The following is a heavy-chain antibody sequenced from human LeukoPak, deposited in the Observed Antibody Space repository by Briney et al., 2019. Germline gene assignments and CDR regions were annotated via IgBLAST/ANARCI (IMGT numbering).Heavy chain of an antibody. CDR2: ISYDGRNK. Sequence: GRSLRLSCAASGFTFSSYAMHWVRQAPGKGLEWVAVISYDGRNKYYADSVEGRFTISRDNSKNTLYLQMNSLRAEDTAVYYCAKSDTYRFDYWGQGTLVTVSS. V-gene: IGHV3-30*04. CDR1: GFTFSSYA. D-gene: IGHD2-21*02. CDR3: AKSDTYRFDY. J-gene: IGHJ4*02.